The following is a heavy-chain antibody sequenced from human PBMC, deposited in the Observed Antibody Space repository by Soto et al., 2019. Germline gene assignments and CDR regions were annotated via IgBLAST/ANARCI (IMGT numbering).Heavy chain of an antibody. V-gene: IGHV4-34*01. CDR3: ARAQYYYDSSGHYYFDY. D-gene: IGHD3-22*01. J-gene: IGHJ4*02. CDR2: INHSGST. CDR1: GGSFSCYY. Sequence: PSETLSLTCAVYGGSFSCYYWSWIRQPPGKGLEWIGEINHSGSTNYNPSLKSRVTISVDTSKNQFSLKLSSVTAADTAVYYCARAQYYYDSSGHYYFDYWGQGTLVTVSS.